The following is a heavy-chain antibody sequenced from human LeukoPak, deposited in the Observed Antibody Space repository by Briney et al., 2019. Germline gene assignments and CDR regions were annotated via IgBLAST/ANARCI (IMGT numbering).Heavy chain of an antibody. Sequence: GESLKISCKGSGYSFTSYWIGWVRQMPGKGLEWMGSIYPGDSDTRYSPSFQGQVTISADKSISTAYLQWSSLKASDTAMYYCARLRSSHYYYYYMDVRGKGTTVTVSS. J-gene: IGHJ6*03. V-gene: IGHV5-51*01. CDR3: ARLRSSHYYYYYMDV. CDR2: IYPGDSDT. D-gene: IGHD6-6*01. CDR1: GYSFTSYW.